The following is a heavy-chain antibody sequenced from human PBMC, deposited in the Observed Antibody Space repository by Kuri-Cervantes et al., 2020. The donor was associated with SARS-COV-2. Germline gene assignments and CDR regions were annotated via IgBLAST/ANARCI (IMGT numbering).Heavy chain of an antibody. CDR2: MNPNSGNT. Sequence: ASVKVSCKASGYTFTSYDINWVRQATGQGLEWMGWMNPNSGNTGYAQKFQGQVTISADKSISTAYLQWSSLKASDTAMYYCARHASGYSSSWKEYNWFDPWGQGTLVTVSS. D-gene: IGHD6-13*01. J-gene: IGHJ5*02. CDR1: GYTFTSYD. CDR3: ARHASGYSSSWKEYNWFDP. V-gene: IGHV1-8*01.